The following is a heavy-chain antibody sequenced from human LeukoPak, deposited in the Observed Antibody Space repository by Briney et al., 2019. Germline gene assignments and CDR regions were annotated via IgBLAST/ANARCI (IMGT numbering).Heavy chain of an antibody. J-gene: IGHJ4*02. CDR3: AKEVTVVRGINY. V-gene: IGHV3-23*01. CDR1: GFTVSSDY. Sequence: GGSLRLSCAASGFTVSSDYMSWVRQAPGKGLEWVSAISGSADRTSDPDSVKGRANRTYYADSVKGRFTISRDNSNNTLYLQMNSLRAEDTAVYYCAKEVTVVRGINYWGQGTLVTVSS. D-gene: IGHD3-10*01. CDR2: ISGSADRT.